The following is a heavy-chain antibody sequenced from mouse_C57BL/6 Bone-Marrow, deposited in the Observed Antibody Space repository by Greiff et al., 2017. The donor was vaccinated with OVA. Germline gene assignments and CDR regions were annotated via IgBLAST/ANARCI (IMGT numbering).Heavy chain of an antibody. Sequence: EVKLQESGPGLAKPSQTLSLTCSVTGYSITSDYWNWIRKFPGNKLEYMGYISYSGSTYYNPSLKSRISITRDTYKTQYYLQLNSVTTENTATYYCARGRACYGSSYVGWYFDVWGTGTTVTVSS. V-gene: IGHV3-8*01. J-gene: IGHJ1*03. D-gene: IGHD1-1*01. CDR2: ISYSGST. CDR1: GYSITSDY. CDR3: ARGRACYGSSYVGWYFDV.